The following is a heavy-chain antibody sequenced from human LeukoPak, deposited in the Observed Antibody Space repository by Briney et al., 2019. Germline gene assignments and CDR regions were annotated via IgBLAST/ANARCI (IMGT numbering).Heavy chain of an antibody. CDR2: INPNSGGT. CDR3: ARGAYGESPNDAFDI. Sequence: ASVTVSCKASGYTFTGYYMHWVRQAPGQGLEWMGWINPNSGGTNYAQKFQGRVTMTRDTSISTVYMELSRLRSDDTAVYYCARGAYGESPNDAFDIWGQGTMVTVSS. V-gene: IGHV1-2*02. CDR1: GYTFTGYY. D-gene: IGHD4-17*01. J-gene: IGHJ3*02.